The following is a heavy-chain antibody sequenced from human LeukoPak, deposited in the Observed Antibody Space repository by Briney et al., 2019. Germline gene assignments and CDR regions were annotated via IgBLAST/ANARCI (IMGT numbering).Heavy chain of an antibody. D-gene: IGHD6-6*01. CDR2: IFYTGST. CDR1: GGSISSYY. CDR3: TRTYSSSSIDY. Sequence: PSETLSLTCTVSGGSISSYYWSWIRQPPAKGLEWLGYIFYTGSTNYNPSLKSRVTMSIDTSKNQFSLQLSSVATADTAVYYCTRTYSSSSIDYWGQGALVTVSS. J-gene: IGHJ4*02. V-gene: IGHV4-59*01.